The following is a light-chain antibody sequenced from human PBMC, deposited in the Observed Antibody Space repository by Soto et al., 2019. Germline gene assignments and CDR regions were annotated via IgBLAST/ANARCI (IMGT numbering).Light chain of an antibody. CDR2: GAS. J-gene: IGKJ1*01. V-gene: IGKV3-20*01. CDR1: QSINSIY. CDR3: LQHGSSRLT. Sequence: EIVLTQSPGTLSLSPGERATLSCRASQSINSIYLAWYQQKPCQAPKLLLHGASNRATDIPNRFSGSGFGTDFTLTISRLEPEDFPVDYSLQHGSSRLTVGQGTKVEIK.